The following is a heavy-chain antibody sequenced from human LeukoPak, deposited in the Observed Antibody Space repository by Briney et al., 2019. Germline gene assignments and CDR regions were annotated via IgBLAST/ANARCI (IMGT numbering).Heavy chain of an antibody. CDR2: IYHSGST. D-gene: IGHD3-9*01. J-gene: IGHJ5*02. CDR1: GYSISSGYY. CDR3: ARGILRYFDWPNWFDP. Sequence: SETLSLTCTVSGYSISSGYYWGWIRQPPGKGLEWIGRIYHSGSTYYNPSLKSPVTISVDTSKNQFSLNLSSVTAADTAVYYCARGILRYFDWPNWFDPWGQGTLVTVSS. V-gene: IGHV4-38-2*02.